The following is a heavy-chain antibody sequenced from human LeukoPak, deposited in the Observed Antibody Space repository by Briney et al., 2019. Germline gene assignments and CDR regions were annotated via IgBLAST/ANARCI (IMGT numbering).Heavy chain of an antibody. CDR2: IYPDDSNT. CDR3: ARQGAAGKYYYYYMDV. Sequence: GESLQISCQGSGYNFPKYWIGWVRQVPGEGLEGMGIIYPDDSNTIYGPAFQGQVTISADKSINTAYLEWSSLKASDTAIYYCARQGAAGKYYYYYMDVWGKGTTVTVSS. D-gene: IGHD6-13*01. V-gene: IGHV5-51*01. J-gene: IGHJ6*03. CDR1: GYNFPKYW.